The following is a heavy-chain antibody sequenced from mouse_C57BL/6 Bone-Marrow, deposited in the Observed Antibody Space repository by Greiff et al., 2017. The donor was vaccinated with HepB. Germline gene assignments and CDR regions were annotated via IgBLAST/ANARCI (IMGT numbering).Heavy chain of an antibody. CDR3: TTRWLLHAMDY. D-gene: IGHD2-3*01. J-gene: IGHJ4*01. V-gene: IGHV14-4*01. Sequence: VQLQQSGAELVRPGASVKLSCTASGFNIKDDYMHWVKQRPEQGLEWIGWIDPENGDTEYASKFQGKATITADTSSNTAYLQLSSLTSEDTAVYYCTTRWLLHAMDYWGQGTSVTVSS. CDR1: GFNIKDDY. CDR2: IDPENGDT.